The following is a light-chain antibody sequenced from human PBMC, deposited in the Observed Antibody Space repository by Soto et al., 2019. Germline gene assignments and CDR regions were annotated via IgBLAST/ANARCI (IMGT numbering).Light chain of an antibody. Sequence: DIQMTQSPSTLSGSVGDRVTITCRASQTISSWLAWYQQKPGKAPKLLIYKASTLKSGVPSRFSGSGSGTEFTLPIRGLQPDHFETYYCQHYTSYSEAFGQGTKVQLK. V-gene: IGKV1-5*03. CDR3: QHYTSYSEA. CDR2: KAS. J-gene: IGKJ1*01. CDR1: QTISSW.